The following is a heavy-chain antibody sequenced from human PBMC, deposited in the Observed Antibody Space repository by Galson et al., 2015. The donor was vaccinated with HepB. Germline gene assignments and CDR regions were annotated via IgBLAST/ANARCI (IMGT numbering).Heavy chain of an antibody. V-gene: IGHV1-69*13. CDR3: ARDPLGYGDYFRLGYFDY. J-gene: IGHJ4*02. D-gene: IGHD4-17*01. CDR2: IIPIFGTA. CDR1: GGTFSSYA. Sequence: SVKVSCKASGGTFSSYAISWVRQAPGQGLEWMGGIIPIFGTANYAQKFQGRVTITADESTSTAYMELSSLRSEDTAVYYCARDPLGYGDYFRLGYFDYWGQGTLVTVSS.